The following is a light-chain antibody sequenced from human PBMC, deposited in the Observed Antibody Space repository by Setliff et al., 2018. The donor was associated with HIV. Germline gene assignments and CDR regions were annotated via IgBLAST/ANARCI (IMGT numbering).Light chain of an antibody. CDR1: SGSVSTSYY. CDR3: VLYMTSGTVV. CDR2: NTN. Sequence: QTVVTQEPSFSVSPGGTVTFTCALSSGSVSTSYYPSWYQQAPGRPPHNIIYNTNTRSSGVPDRFSGSILDNKAALTITGAQAEDECDYYCVLYMTSGTVVFGGGTQLTVL. V-gene: IGLV8-61*01. J-gene: IGLJ2*01.